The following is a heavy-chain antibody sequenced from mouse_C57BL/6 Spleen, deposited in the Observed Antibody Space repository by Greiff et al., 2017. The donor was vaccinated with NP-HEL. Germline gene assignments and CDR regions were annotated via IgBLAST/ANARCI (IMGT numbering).Heavy chain of an antibody. CDR3: ARPSYYYGSESSYYFDY. CDR1: GYAFSSYW. D-gene: IGHD1-1*01. Sequence: QVQLQQSGAELVKPGASVKISCKASGYAFSSYWMNWVKQRPGKGLEWIGQIYPGDGDTNYNGKFKGKATLTADKSSSTAYMQLSSLTSEDSAVYFCARPSYYYGSESSYYFDYWGQGTTLTVSS. CDR2: IYPGDGDT. V-gene: IGHV1-80*01. J-gene: IGHJ2*01.